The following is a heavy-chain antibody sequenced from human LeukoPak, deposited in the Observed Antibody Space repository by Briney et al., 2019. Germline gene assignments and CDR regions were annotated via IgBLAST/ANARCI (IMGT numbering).Heavy chain of an antibody. D-gene: IGHD4-11*01. CDR2: ISYSGSA. J-gene: IGHJ4*02. V-gene: IGHV4-39*01. Sequence: SETLSLTCTVSGASIITTNYYWGWLRQPPGKGLEWIGSISYSGSAYYNPSLRSRLSVSMDASKNQFSLKVRSVTAADTAVYYCARNLGQTWGTVTTDLWYFDHWGQGTLVPVSS. CDR3: ARNLGQTWGTVTTDLWYFDH. CDR1: GASIITTNYY.